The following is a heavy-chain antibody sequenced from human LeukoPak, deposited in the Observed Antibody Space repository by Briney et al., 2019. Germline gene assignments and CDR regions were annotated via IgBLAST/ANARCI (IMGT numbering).Heavy chain of an antibody. CDR3: ATDKLRWTRAFDY. CDR1: GGSFSGYY. CDR2: INHSGST. J-gene: IGHJ4*02. D-gene: IGHD4-23*01. Sequence: SETLSLTCAVYGGSFSGYYWSWIRQPPGKGLEWIGEINHSGSTNYNPSLKSRVTISVDTSKNQFSLKLSSVTAADTAVYYCATDKLRWTRAFDYWGQGTLVTVSS. V-gene: IGHV4-34*01.